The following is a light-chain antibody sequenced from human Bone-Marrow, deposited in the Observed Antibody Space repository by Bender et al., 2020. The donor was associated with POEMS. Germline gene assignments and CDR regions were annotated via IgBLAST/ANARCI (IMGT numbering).Light chain of an antibody. Sequence: SYELTQPPSVSVSPGQTARITCSGDALSTKYSYWYQQRPGQAPVVVIYGDNDRPSGTPDRFSGSNSGNTATLTIRRVEAGDEADYCCQVWDSTSASYVFGPGTKVTVL. CDR3: QVWDSTSASYV. V-gene: IGLV3-21*02. CDR1: ALSTKY. CDR2: GDN. J-gene: IGLJ1*01.